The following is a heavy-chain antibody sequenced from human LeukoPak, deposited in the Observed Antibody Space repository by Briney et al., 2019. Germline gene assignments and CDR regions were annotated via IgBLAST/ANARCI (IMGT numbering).Heavy chain of an antibody. CDR3: ARVSVTYYYDSSGYYFDY. V-gene: IGHV3-21*01. CDR2: ISSSSSYI. J-gene: IGHJ4*02. CDR1: GFTFSSCS. Sequence: GGSLRLSCAASGFTFSSCSMNWVRQAPGKGLEWVSSISSSSSYIYYADSVKGRFTISRDNAKNSLYLQMNSLRAEDTAVYYCARVSVTYYYDSSGYYFDYWGQGTLVTVSS. D-gene: IGHD3-22*01.